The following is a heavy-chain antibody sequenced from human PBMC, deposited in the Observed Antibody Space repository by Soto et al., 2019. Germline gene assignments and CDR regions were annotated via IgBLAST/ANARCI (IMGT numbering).Heavy chain of an antibody. CDR1: GFTFTDFY. J-gene: IGHJ4*02. CDR2: IRPDGTET. CDR3: GGRGGHDYNY. V-gene: IGHV3-7*03. Sequence: EVQLVQSGGGLVQPGGSLRLSCVGSGFTFTDFYMNWVRQAPGKGLEWVANIRPDGTETNYVESVRGRFTTSRDNAKNPSVPQMNSLGDHDTALNFGGGRGGHDYNYWGQGILVTVSS. D-gene: IGHD4-4*01.